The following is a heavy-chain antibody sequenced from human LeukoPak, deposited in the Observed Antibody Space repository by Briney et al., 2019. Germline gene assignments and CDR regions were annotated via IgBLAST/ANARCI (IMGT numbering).Heavy chain of an antibody. CDR2: INSDGSST. CDR1: GFTFSSYW. J-gene: IGHJ6*03. V-gene: IGHV3-74*01. Sequence: GGSLRLSCAASGFTFSSYWMHWVRQGPGKGLVWVSRINSDGSSTSYADSVKGRFTISRDNAKNTLYLQMNSLRADDTAVYYCAREYYFYHMDGWGKGTTVTVSS. CDR3: AREYYFYHMDG.